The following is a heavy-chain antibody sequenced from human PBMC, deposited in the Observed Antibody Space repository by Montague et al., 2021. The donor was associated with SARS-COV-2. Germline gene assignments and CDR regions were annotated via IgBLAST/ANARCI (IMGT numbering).Heavy chain of an antibody. Sequence: TLSLTCTVSGGSINSGGYYWSWIHLPPGKGLEWIGRIYYSGSTYYNPSLKSRLTISVDTSKNQFSLKLTSVTAADTALYYCARGQVVGSGWVPEGFDFWGQGTMVTVSS. J-gene: IGHJ3*01. CDR3: ARGQVVGSGWVPEGFDF. D-gene: IGHD6-19*01. V-gene: IGHV4-31*03. CDR1: GGSINSGGYY. CDR2: IYYSGST.